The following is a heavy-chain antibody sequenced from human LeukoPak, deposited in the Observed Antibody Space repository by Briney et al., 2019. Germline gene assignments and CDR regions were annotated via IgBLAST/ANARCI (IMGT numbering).Heavy chain of an antibody. CDR3: ARDGWFGDYNWFDP. Sequence: GESLRLSCAASGFTFSSYSMNWVRRAPGKGLEWVSYISSASNTIYYADSVKGRFTISRDNAKNSLYLQMNSLRAEDTAMYYCARDGWFGDYNWFDPWGQGTLVTVSS. J-gene: IGHJ5*02. CDR2: ISSASNTI. CDR1: GFTFSSYS. V-gene: IGHV3-48*01. D-gene: IGHD3-10*01.